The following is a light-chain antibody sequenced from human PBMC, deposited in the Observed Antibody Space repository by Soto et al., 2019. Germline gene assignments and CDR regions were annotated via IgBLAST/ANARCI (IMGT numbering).Light chain of an antibody. Sequence: QSALTQPPSASGSPGQSVTISCTGTSSDVGGYNYVSWYQQHPGKAPKLMIYEVTKRPSGVPDRFSGSKSGNTASLTVSGLQSEDEADYYCAAWDDRLSVWLFGGGTKLTVL. CDR2: EVT. J-gene: IGLJ3*02. V-gene: IGLV2-8*01. CDR3: AAWDDRLSVWL. CDR1: SSDVGGYNY.